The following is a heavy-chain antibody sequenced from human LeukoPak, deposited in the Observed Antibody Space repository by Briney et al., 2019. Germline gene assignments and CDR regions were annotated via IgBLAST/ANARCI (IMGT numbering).Heavy chain of an antibody. Sequence: SETLSLTCTVSGGSISSSSYYWGWIRQPPGKGLEWIGSFYYSGSTYYNPSLKSRVTISVDTSKKQFSLKLSSVTAADTAVYYCARGRYFDWLLVCYMDVWGKGTTVTVSS. V-gene: IGHV4-39*07. CDR1: GGSISSSSYY. CDR2: FYYSGST. J-gene: IGHJ6*03. D-gene: IGHD3-9*01. CDR3: ARGRYFDWLLVCYMDV.